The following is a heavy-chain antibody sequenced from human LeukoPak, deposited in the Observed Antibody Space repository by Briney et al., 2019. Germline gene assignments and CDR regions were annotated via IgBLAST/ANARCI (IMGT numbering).Heavy chain of an antibody. CDR1: GDSISTSSYY. J-gene: IGHJ3*02. Sequence: PSETLSLTCSVSGDSISTSSYYWGWIRQPPGKGLEWIGSIYYSGSSFDNPALKSRVTISVDTSKNQFSLKLSSVTAADTAVYYCARLVFYGSGSHDAFDIWGQGTMVTISS. V-gene: IGHV4-39*01. CDR3: ARLVFYGSGSHDAFDI. D-gene: IGHD3-10*01. CDR2: IYYSGSS.